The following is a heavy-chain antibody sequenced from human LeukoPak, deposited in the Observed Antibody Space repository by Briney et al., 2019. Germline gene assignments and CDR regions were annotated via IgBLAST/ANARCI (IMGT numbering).Heavy chain of an antibody. Sequence: PSEALSLTCAVYGGSFSGYYWSWIRQPPGKGLEWIGYIYYSGSTNYNPSLKSRVTVSVDTSKNQFSLKLSSVTAADTAVYYCARGEYSGSDWGQGTLVTVSS. D-gene: IGHD1-1*01. CDR2: IYYSGST. V-gene: IGHV4-59*01. CDR1: GGSFSGYY. J-gene: IGHJ4*02. CDR3: ARGEYSGSD.